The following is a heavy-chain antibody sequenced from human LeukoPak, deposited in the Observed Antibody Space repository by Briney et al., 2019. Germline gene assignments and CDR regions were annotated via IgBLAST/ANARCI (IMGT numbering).Heavy chain of an antibody. Sequence: GRSLRLSCAASGFTFSSYGMHWVRQAPGKGLEWVAVISHDGSNKYYPDSVKGRFTISRDNSKNTLFLQMNSLRAEDTAVYYCARTLVVVMYYGMDVWGQGTTVTVSS. V-gene: IGHV3-30*19. CDR1: GFTFSSYG. D-gene: IGHD3-22*01. CDR3: ARTLVVVMYYGMDV. CDR2: ISHDGSNK. J-gene: IGHJ6*02.